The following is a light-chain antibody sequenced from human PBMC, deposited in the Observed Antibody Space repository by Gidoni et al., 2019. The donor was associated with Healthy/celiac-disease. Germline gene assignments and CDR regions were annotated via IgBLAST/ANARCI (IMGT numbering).Light chain of an antibody. V-gene: IGKV3-11*01. Sequence: IVLPHSPATLSLSPGERATLSCRASPSVSSYLAGYQQKPGQAPRLLIYDASNRATGIPARFSGSGSGTDFTLTISSLEPEDFAVYYCQQRSNWPPLTFGGXTKVEIK. CDR2: DAS. CDR1: PSVSSY. J-gene: IGKJ4*01. CDR3: QQRSNWPPLT.